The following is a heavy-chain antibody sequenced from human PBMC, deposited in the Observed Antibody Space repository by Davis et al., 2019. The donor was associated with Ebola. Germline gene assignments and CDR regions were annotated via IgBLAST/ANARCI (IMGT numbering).Heavy chain of an antibody. CDR2: ISSDGRDQ. Sequence: GESLKISCAASGFTFSTYGMHWVRQAPGKGLEWVAVISSDGRDQYYVDSVKGRFTISRDNSKNTLYLQMNSLRAEDTAVYYCARDGAYDSSAPYYFDYWGQGTLVTVSS. D-gene: IGHD3-22*01. J-gene: IGHJ4*02. V-gene: IGHV3-30*03. CDR3: ARDGAYDSSAPYYFDY. CDR1: GFTFSTYG.